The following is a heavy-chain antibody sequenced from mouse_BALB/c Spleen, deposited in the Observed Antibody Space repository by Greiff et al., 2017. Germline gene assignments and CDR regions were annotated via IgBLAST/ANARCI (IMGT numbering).Heavy chain of an antibody. Sequence: DVKLVESGAELVRPGALVKLSCKASGFNIKDYYMHWVKQRPEQGLEWIGWIDPENGNTIYDPKFQGKASITADTSSNTAYLQLSSLTSEDTAVYYCARCGSSLYFDYWGQGTTLTVSS. CDR2: IDPENGNT. CDR1: GFNIKDYY. D-gene: IGHD1-1*01. J-gene: IGHJ2*01. V-gene: IGHV14-1*02. CDR3: ARCGSSLYFDY.